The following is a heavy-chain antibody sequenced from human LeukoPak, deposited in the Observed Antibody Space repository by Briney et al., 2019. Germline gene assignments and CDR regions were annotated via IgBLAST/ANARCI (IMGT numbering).Heavy chain of an antibody. CDR1: GFTFSSYW. J-gene: IGHJ4*02. V-gene: IGHV3-7*01. D-gene: IGHD3-10*01. Sequence: PGGSLRLSCAASGFTFSSYWRSWVRQPPGRGLGWVANRKQDGSEKYYVDSVKGRFTISRDNAKNSLYLQMNSLRAEDTAVYYCARDRYGEKGLDYWGQGTLVTVSS. CDR3: ARDRYGEKGLDY. CDR2: RKQDGSEK.